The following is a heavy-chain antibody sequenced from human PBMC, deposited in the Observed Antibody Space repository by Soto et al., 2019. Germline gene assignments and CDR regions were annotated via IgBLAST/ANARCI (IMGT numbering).Heavy chain of an antibody. J-gene: IGHJ3*02. V-gene: IGHV5-51*01. CDR1: GYSCTGYW. CDR2: IYPGDSDT. CDR3: SGRRGQWLPTDAFEI. Sequence: PGESLKISCKGSGYSCTGYWIGWVRQMPGKGREWMGIIYPGDSDTRYSPSFQGQVTISADKSISTAYLQWSSLKASDTAMYYCSGRRGQWLPTDAFEIWGQGTMVTVSS. D-gene: IGHD6-19*01.